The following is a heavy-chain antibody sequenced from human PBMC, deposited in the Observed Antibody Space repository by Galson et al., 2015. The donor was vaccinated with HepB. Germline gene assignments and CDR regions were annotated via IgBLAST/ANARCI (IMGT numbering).Heavy chain of an antibody. CDR1: GFTFSSYW. Sequence: SLRLSCAASGFTFSSYWMTWVRQAPGKGLEWVANIRQDGSEKYYADSGKGRLTISRDNAKNSLDLQMDSLRAEDTAVYYCARARNDNVWGRGYFDFWGQGTLVTVSS. CDR3: ARARNDNVWGRGYFDF. CDR2: IRQDGSEK. V-gene: IGHV3-7*03. J-gene: IGHJ4*02. D-gene: IGHD3-16*01.